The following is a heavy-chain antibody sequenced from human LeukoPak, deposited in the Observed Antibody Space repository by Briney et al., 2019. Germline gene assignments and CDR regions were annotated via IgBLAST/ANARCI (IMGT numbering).Heavy chain of an antibody. CDR2: FYYSGST. CDR3: ARAAATYGVWFDP. J-gene: IGHJ5*02. Sequence: SETLPLTCTVSGGSISSYYWSWIRQPPGKGLEWIGFFYYSGSTNYNPSLKSRVTISVDTSKNQFSLKLSSVTAADTAVYYCARAAATYGVWFDPWGQGTLVTVSS. CDR1: GGSISSYY. D-gene: IGHD6-13*01. V-gene: IGHV4-59*01.